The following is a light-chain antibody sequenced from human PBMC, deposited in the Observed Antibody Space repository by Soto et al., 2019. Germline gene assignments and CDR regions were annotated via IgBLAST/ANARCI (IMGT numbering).Light chain of an antibody. CDR1: SSNIGAGYD. Sequence: QPVLTQPPSVSGAPGQRVTISCTGSSSNIGAGYDVHWYQQLPGTAPKLLIYDNSNRPSGVPDRFSGSKSGTSASLAITGLQAEDEADYYCQSYDSSLSGAVFGGGIQLTVL. CDR3: QSYDSSLSGAV. CDR2: DNS. J-gene: IGLJ7*01. V-gene: IGLV1-40*01.